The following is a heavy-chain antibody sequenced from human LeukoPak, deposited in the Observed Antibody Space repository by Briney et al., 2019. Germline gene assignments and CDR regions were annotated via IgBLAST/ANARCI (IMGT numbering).Heavy chain of an antibody. V-gene: IGHV4-34*01. CDR1: GGSFSGYY. CDR2: INHSGST. J-gene: IGHJ4*02. CDR3: ARHGYSSGWYIF. Sequence: PSETLSLTCAVYGGSFSGYYWSWIRQPPGKGLEWNGEINHSGSTNYNPSLKSRVTISVDTSKNQFSLKLSSVTAADTAVYYCARHGYSSGWYIFWGQGTLVTVSS. D-gene: IGHD6-19*01.